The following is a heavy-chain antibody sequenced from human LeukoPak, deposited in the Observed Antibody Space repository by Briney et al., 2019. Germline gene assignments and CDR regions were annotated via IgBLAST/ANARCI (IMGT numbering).Heavy chain of an antibody. CDR3: AKREYNFWSGYFF. Sequence: GSLRLSCAASGFTFSSYAMTRVRQAPGKGLEWVSSINDSGGSTYYADSVKGRFTISRDNSKNTLYLQMNSLRAEDTAVYYCAKREYNFWSGYFFWGQGTLVTVSS. J-gene: IGHJ4*02. V-gene: IGHV3-23*01. CDR2: INDSGGST. D-gene: IGHD3-3*01. CDR1: GFTFSSYA.